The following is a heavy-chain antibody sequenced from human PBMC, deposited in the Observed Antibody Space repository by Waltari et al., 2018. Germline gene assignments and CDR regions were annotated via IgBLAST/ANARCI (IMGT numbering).Heavy chain of an antibody. CDR3: ARGRIYHDSSASGYYFDY. D-gene: IGHD3-22*01. CDR1: GFTCSTYS. Sequence: EVQLVDSGGGLVKPGGSLRLSCAASGFTCSTYSMNSVRQVPGKGLEWVSSISSSSSSIYYAGSVKGRFTISRDNAKNSLELQMNSLRVEDTAVYYCARGRIYHDSSASGYYFDYWGQGTLVAVSS. J-gene: IGHJ4*02. CDR2: ISSSSSSI. V-gene: IGHV3-21*01.